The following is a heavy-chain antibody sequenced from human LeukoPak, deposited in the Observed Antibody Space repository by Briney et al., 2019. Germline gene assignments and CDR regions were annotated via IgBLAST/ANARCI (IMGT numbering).Heavy chain of an antibody. CDR2: IYHSGST. CDR1: GGSISSSNW. V-gene: IGHV4-4*02. Sequence: SGTLSLTCAVSGGSISSSNWWSWDRQPPGKGLEWIGEIYHSGSTNYNPSLKSRVTISVDKSKNQFSLKLSSVTVADTAVYYCARAKKYCSSTSCYAGGRFDPWGQGTLVTVSS. CDR3: ARAKKYCSSTSCYAGGRFDP. J-gene: IGHJ5*02. D-gene: IGHD2-2*01.